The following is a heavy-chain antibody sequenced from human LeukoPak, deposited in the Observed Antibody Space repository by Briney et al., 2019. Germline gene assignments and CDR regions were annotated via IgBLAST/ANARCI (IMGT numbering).Heavy chain of an antibody. CDR2: ITATGRDT. Sequence: GGSLPLSCAASGFSFSTYAINWFRQPPAKRLEGVSSITATGRDTYYALSVKSRITISRDTSKNTLYLQMNSLRAADTAVYYCAKDLTYYDIVTGYYWRSPEGSIGYFQHWGQGTLVTVSS. CDR1: GFSFSTYA. D-gene: IGHD3-9*01. V-gene: IGHV3-23*01. CDR3: AKDLTYYDIVTGYYWRSPEGSIGYFQH. J-gene: IGHJ1*01.